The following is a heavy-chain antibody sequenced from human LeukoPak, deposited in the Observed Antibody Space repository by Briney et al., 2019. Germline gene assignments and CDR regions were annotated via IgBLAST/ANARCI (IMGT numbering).Heavy chain of an antibody. V-gene: IGHV3-7*01. CDR3: AKEGNWNLDY. CDR2: IKRDGSEK. CDR1: GFSFSTNW. J-gene: IGHJ4*02. D-gene: IGHD1-1*01. Sequence: GGPLRLSCVASGFSFSTNWMDWVRQAPGKGLEWVTSIKRDGSEKNYVDSVKGRFTISRDNAKNSLYLEMNSLRAEDTAVYYCAKEGNWNLDYWGQGALVTVSS.